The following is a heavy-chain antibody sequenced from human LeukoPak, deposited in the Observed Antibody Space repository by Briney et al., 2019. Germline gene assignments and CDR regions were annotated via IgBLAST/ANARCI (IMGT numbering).Heavy chain of an antibody. CDR3: STGSGHAFDI. CDR2: INNDGRST. Sequence: GGSLRLSCAASGFTFSSYWMHWLRQVTGKGLVWVSRINNDGRSTSYADSVKGRFTISRDNAKNTLYEQMNSLRADATAGYYCSTGSGHAFDIWGRGTMVTVSS. CDR1: GFTFSSYW. J-gene: IGHJ3*02. D-gene: IGHD3-10*01. V-gene: IGHV3-74*01.